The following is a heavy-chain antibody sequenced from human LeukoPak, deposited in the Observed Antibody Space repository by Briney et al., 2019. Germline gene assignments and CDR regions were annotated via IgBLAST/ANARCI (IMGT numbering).Heavy chain of an antibody. CDR3: ARHTGADYFDY. CDR2: IYYSGST. D-gene: IGHD1-26*01. Sequence: EPSETLSITCTVSGGSISSYYWSWIRQPPGKGLEWIGYIYYSGSTNYNPSLKSRVTISVDTSKNQFSLKLSSVTAADTAVYYCARHTGADYFDYWGQGTLVTVSS. CDR1: GGSISSYY. J-gene: IGHJ4*02. V-gene: IGHV4-59*08.